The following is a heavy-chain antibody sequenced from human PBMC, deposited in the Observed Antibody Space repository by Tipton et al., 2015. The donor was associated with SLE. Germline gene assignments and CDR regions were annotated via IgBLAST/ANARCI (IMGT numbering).Heavy chain of an antibody. CDR1: GLTFSTYS. V-gene: IGHV3-21*01. Sequence: SLRLSCAASGLTFSTYSMNWVRQAPGKGLEWVSSISDRSSYIYYADSVKGRFTISRDNAKNSLYLQMNNLRAEDTAVYYCARDGAYCSSISCPGPFYDYWGQGTLVTVSS. D-gene: IGHD2-2*01. J-gene: IGHJ4*02. CDR3: ARDGAYCSSISCPGPFYDY. CDR2: ISDRSSYI.